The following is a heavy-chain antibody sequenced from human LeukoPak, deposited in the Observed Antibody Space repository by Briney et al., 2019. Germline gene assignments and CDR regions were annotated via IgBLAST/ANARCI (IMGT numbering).Heavy chain of an antibody. D-gene: IGHD3-10*01. V-gene: IGHV1-18*01. Sequence: VASVKVSCKASGYTFTSYGISWVRQAPGQGLEWMGWISAYNGNTNYAQKLQGRVTMTTDTSTSTAYMELRSLRSDDTAVYYCARASRFYYGSGTRGAFDIWGQGTMVTVSS. CDR1: GYTFTSYG. CDR2: ISAYNGNT. CDR3: ARASRFYYGSGTRGAFDI. J-gene: IGHJ3*02.